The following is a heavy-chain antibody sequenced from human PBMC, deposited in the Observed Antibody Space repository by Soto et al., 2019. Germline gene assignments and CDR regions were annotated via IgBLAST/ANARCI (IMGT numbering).Heavy chain of an antibody. CDR1: GFTFSSYG. Sequence: QVQLVESGGGVVQPGRSLRLSCAASGFTFSSYGMHWVRQAPGKGLEWVAVISYDGSNKYYADSVKGRFTISRDNSKNTLYLQMNSLRAEDTAVYYCAKDWSSSWYFYYYGMDVW. CDR2: ISYDGSNK. CDR3: AKDWSSSWYFYYYGMDV. D-gene: IGHD6-13*01. J-gene: IGHJ6*01. V-gene: IGHV3-30*18.